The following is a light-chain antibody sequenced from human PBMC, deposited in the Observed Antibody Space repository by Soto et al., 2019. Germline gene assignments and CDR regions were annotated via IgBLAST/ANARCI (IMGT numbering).Light chain of an antibody. V-gene: IGLV1-40*01. CDR1: SSSIGAGYD. CDR3: QSYDNSLSGPYV. J-gene: IGLJ1*01. Sequence: QSVLTQPASVSGAPGQRVTISCTGSSSSIGAGYDVHWYQQLPGTAPKLLIYGNNNRPSGVPDRFSGSKSGTSASLAITGLQAEDEADYYCQSYDNSLSGPYVFGTGTKVTVL. CDR2: GNN.